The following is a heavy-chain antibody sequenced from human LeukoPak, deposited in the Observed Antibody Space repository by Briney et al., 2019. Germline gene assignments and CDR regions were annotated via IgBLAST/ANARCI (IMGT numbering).Heavy chain of an antibody. CDR3: AKDSNWNDGKFDP. D-gene: IGHD1-20*01. CDR1: GFTFSSYG. V-gene: IGHV3-23*01. CDR2: ISGSGGST. J-gene: IGHJ5*02. Sequence: GGTLRLSCAASGFTFSSYGMSWVRQAPGKGLEWVSAISGSGGSTYYADSVKGRFTISRDNSKNTLYLQMNSLRAEDTAVYYCAKDSNWNDGKFDPWGQGTLVTVSS.